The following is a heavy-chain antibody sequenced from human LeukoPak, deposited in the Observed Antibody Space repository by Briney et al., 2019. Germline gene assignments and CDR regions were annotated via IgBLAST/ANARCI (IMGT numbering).Heavy chain of an antibody. CDR3: ATNNSGGFDD. CDR2: IDGSGAGT. V-gene: IGHV3-23*01. Sequence: PGESLRLSCAASGFTFSNFSMTWVRQGPGKGLEWVSSIDGSGAGTYYADSVKGRFTISRDNFKNTLYLQMNSLRAEDTAVYYCATNNSGGFDDWGQGTLVTVSS. J-gene: IGHJ4*02. CDR1: GFTFSNFS. D-gene: IGHD6-19*01.